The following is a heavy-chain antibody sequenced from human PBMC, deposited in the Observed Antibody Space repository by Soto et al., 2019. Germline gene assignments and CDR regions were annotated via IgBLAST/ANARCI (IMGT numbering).Heavy chain of an antibody. J-gene: IGHJ4*02. V-gene: IGHV4-4*02. CDR2: ISHSGNT. CDR1: GGSISSGNW. CDR3: ASHRGNTYGPYDY. Sequence: VQLQESGPGLVKPSGTLSLTCAVSGGSISSGNWWSWVRQSPRKGLEWIGEISHSGNTNHNPSLKILVTISIDKSKNQFSLKLTSVTAADTAVYYCASHRGNTYGPYDYWGQGTLVTVSS. D-gene: IGHD5-18*01.